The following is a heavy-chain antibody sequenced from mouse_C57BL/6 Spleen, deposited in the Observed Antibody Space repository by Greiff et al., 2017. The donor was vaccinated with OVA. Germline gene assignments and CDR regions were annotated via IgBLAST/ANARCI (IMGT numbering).Heavy chain of an antibody. CDR3: ARHFFYAMDY. Sequence: VQVVESGEGLVQPGGSLSLSCAASGFTFTDYYMSWVRQPPGKALEWLGFIRNKANGYTTEYSASVKGRFTISRDNSQSILYLQMNSLRAEDSATYYCARHFFYAMDYWGQGTSVTVSS. CDR2: IRNKANGYTT. CDR1: GFTFTDYY. J-gene: IGHJ4*01. V-gene: IGHV7-3*01.